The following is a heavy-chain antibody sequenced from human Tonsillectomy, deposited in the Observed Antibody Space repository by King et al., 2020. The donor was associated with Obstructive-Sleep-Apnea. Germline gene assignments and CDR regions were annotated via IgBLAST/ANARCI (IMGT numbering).Heavy chain of an antibody. V-gene: IGHV4-31*03. D-gene: IGHD1-1*01. CDR2: IHDSGNT. Sequence: QLQESGPGLVKPSQTLSLTCTVSGASFSSGGYYWNWIRQHPGKGLEWIGYIHDSGNTHYNPSLKSRLTISVDTSKNQFSLQLSSVTAADTAVYYCAQSQTTLNYWGQGTLVTVSS. CDR3: AQSQTTLNY. CDR1: GASFSSGGYY. J-gene: IGHJ4*02.